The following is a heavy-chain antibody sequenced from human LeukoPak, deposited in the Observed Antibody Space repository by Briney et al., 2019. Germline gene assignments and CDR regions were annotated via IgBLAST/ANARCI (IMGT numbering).Heavy chain of an antibody. CDR2: ISGSDGGT. V-gene: IGHV3-23*01. J-gene: IGHJ4*02. CDR3: AKGPRALEHSTHFFDY. Sequence: QAGGTLRLSCAASGFTFSSYGMSWVRQAPGKGLEWVSAISGSDGGTNYADSVKGRFTISRDNSKNTLYLQMNSLRAEDTAVYYCAKGPRALEHSTHFFDYWGQGTLVTVSS. D-gene: IGHD1/OR15-1a*01. CDR1: GFTFSSYG.